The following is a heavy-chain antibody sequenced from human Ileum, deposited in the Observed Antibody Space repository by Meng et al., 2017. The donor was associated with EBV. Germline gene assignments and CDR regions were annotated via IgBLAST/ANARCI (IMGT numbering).Heavy chain of an antibody. CDR3: VRMSYGAYDY. Sequence: EVQLVESGGGVVQPGGSLRLSCAASDFIFSSYSMHWIRQAPGKGLEYVSAISYGGTTYYSDSVKGRFTISRDNSKNMLYLHMGSLRVEDMGVYYCVRMSYGAYDYWGQGTLVTVSS. CDR2: ISYGGTT. D-gene: IGHD4/OR15-4a*01. CDR1: DFIFSSYS. J-gene: IGHJ4*02. V-gene: IGHV3-64*07.